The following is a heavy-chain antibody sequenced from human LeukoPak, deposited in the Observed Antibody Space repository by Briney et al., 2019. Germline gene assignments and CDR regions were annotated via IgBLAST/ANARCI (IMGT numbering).Heavy chain of an antibody. J-gene: IGHJ5*02. V-gene: IGHV4-30-4*01. CDR1: GGSISSGNFY. CDR2: IFYLGST. Sequence: SETLSLTCTVSGGSISSGNFYWSWIRQPPGKGLEWIGYIFYLGSTYYNLSLKSRVTMSVDTSKDQFSLKLRSVTAADTAVYYCARKYPDHWFDPWGQGTLVTVSS. D-gene: IGHD6-6*01. CDR3: ARKYPDHWFDP.